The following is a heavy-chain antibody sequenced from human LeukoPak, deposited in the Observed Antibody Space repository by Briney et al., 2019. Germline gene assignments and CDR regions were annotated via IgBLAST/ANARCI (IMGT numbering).Heavy chain of an antibody. CDR1: GFTFSIDS. CDR2: IISSISYI. Sequence: GGSLRLSCAASGFTFSIDSMNWVRQAPGKWLEWVSSIISSISYIYYADSVKGRITISRDNAKNSLYLQMNSLRAEDTAVYYCASRSGSEWGQRTLVTVSS. CDR3: ASRSGSE. D-gene: IGHD1-1*01. J-gene: IGHJ4*02. V-gene: IGHV3-21*01.